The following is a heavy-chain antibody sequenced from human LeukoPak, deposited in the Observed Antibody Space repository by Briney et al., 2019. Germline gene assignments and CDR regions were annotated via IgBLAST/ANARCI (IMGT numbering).Heavy chain of an antibody. J-gene: IGHJ3*02. CDR3: ARQYCSGGSCYFADAFDI. Sequence: SGTLSLTCAVSGGSISSSNWWSWVRQPPGKGLEWIGEIYHSGSTNYNPSLKSRVTISVDKSKNQFSLKLSSVTAADTAVYYCARQYCSGGSCYFADAFDIWGQGTMVTVSS. CDR2: IYHSGST. CDR1: GGSISSSNW. V-gene: IGHV4-4*02. D-gene: IGHD2-15*01.